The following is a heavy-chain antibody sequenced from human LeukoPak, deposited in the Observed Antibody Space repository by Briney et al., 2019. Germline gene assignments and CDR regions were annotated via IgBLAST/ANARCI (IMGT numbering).Heavy chain of an antibody. CDR2: MNPNSGNT. Sequence: ASVKVSCKASGYTFTSYDINWVRQATGQGLEWMGWMNPNSGNTGYAQKSQGRVTMTRNTSISTAYMELSSLRSEDTAVYYCARGRYCSSTSCYTNDYWGQGTLVTVSS. CDR1: GYTFTSYD. CDR3: ARGRYCSSTSCYTNDY. V-gene: IGHV1-8*01. J-gene: IGHJ4*02. D-gene: IGHD2-2*02.